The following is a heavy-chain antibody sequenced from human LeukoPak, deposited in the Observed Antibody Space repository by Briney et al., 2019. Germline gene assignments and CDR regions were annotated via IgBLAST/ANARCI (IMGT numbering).Heavy chain of an antibody. CDR2: ISHDGSNK. D-gene: IGHD1-26*01. CDR1: GFTFSSYA. J-gene: IGHJ3*02. Sequence: GGSLRLSCAASGFTFSSYAMHWVRQAPGKGLEWVAVISHDGSNKYYADSVKGRFTISRDNSKNTLYLQMNSLRAEDTAVYYCARDSMGGATATGGLGAFDIWGQGTMVTVSS. CDR3: ARDSMGGATATGGLGAFDI. V-gene: IGHV3-30-3*01.